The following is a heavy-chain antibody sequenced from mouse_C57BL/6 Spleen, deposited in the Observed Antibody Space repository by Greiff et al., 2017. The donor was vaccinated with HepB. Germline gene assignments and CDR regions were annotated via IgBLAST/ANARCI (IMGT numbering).Heavy chain of an antibody. Sequence: EVKLVESGPELVKPGASVKIPCKASGYTFTDYNMDWVKQSHGKSLEWIGDINPNNGGTIYNQKFKGKATLTVDKSSSTAYMELRSLTSEDTAVYYCALLLRAYWGQGTLVTVSA. CDR2: INPNNGGT. V-gene: IGHV1-18*01. CDR1: GYTFTDYN. D-gene: IGHD1-1*01. CDR3: ALLLRAY. J-gene: IGHJ3*01.